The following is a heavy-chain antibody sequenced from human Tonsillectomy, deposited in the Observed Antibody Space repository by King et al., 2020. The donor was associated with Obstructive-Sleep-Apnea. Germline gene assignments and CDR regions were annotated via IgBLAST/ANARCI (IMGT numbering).Heavy chain of an antibody. CDR3: ASGYYYESSGYWGPFDY. CDR2: IIPIFGTA. D-gene: IGHD3-22*01. V-gene: IGHV1-69*01. J-gene: IGHJ4*02. CDR1: GGTFSNYA. Sequence: VQLVESGAEVKKPGSSVKVSCTASGGTFSNYAISWVPQAPGQGLEWMGGIIPIFGTANYAQKFQGRVTITADESTSTGYMELSSLRSEDTAVYYCASGYYYESSGYWGPFDYWGQGTLVTVSS.